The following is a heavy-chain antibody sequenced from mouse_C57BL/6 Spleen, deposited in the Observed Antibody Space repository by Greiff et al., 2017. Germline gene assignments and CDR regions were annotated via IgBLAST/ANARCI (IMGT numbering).Heavy chain of an antibody. J-gene: IGHJ4*01. Sequence: VMLVESGPGLVQPSQSLSITCTVSGFSLTSYGVHWVRQSPGKGLEWLGVIWRGGSTAYNAALMSRLSITKDNSKSQVFFKMNSLQADDTAIYYCAASTTVVDCYAMDYWGQGTSGTVSS. CDR2: IWRGGST. CDR1: GFSLTSYG. V-gene: IGHV2-5*01. D-gene: IGHD1-1*01. CDR3: AASTTVVDCYAMDY.